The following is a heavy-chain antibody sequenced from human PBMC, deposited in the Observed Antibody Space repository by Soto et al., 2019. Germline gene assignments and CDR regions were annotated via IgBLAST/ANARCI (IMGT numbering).Heavy chain of an antibody. D-gene: IGHD3-22*01. V-gene: IGHV3-33*01. CDR1: GFTFRNYG. CDR2: IWFDGSNA. Sequence: QVQLVESGGGVVQPGRSLRLSCVASGFTFRNYGMHWVRQAPDKGLEWVAVIWFDGSNADYADSVKGRFTISRDNSKSTLYLHMNSLRAEDTAVYSCARPSVVEGTYVAFDIWGQGTRVTVSS. J-gene: IGHJ3*02. CDR3: ARPSVVEGTYVAFDI.